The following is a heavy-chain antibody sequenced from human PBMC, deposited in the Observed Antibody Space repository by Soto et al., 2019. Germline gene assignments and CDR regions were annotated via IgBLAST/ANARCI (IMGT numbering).Heavy chain of an antibody. CDR1: GFTFSNYW. Sequence: GGSLGLSCVGSGFTFSNYWMHWVRQAPGKGLEWVSRVKSDGSSTSYADSVKGRFTISRDNAKDSLYLQMSSLRVEDTALYYCVKSHCSSTSCGTDYWGQGTQVTVSS. D-gene: IGHD2-2*01. J-gene: IGHJ4*02. CDR2: VKSDGSST. V-gene: IGHV3-74*01. CDR3: VKSHCSSTSCGTDY.